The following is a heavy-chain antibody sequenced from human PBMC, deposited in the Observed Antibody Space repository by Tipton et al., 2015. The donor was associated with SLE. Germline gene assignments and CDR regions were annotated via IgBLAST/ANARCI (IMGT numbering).Heavy chain of an antibody. CDR1: GFTFSAYA. V-gene: IGHV3-23*01. CDR2: ISESGDST. Sequence: SLRLSCVASGFTFSAYALSWVRQAPGKGLEWVSSISESGDSTYYGDSVKGRFTISRDNSKNTVYLQMNSLRAEDTATYYCATVTTQFDYWGQGTLVTVSS. D-gene: IGHD1-1*01. CDR3: ATVTTQFDY. J-gene: IGHJ4*02.